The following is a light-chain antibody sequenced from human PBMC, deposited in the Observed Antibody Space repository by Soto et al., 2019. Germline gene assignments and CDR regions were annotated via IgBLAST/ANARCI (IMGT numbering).Light chain of an antibody. CDR3: QQHNNWPPWT. Sequence: EIVMTQSPATLSVSPGERATLSCRASQSVSSNLAWYQQKPGQAPRLLMYGASTRATGIPDRFSGSVSGTEFTLTISSLQSEDVAVYYCQQHNNWPPWTFGQGTKVEIK. V-gene: IGKV3-15*01. J-gene: IGKJ1*01. CDR2: GAS. CDR1: QSVSSN.